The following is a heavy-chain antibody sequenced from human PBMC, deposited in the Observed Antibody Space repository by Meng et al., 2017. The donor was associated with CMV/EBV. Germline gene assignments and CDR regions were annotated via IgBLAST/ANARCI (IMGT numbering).Heavy chain of an antibody. Sequence: SETLSLTCTVSGGSISSSSYYWGWICQPPGKGLEWIGSIYYSGSTYYNPSLKSRVTISVDTSKNQFSLKLSSVTAADTAVYYCARHYRRAGRVDYWGQGTLVTVSS. CDR2: IYYSGST. D-gene: IGHD1-26*01. CDR1: GGSISSSSYY. CDR3: ARHYRRAGRVDY. V-gene: IGHV4-39*01. J-gene: IGHJ4*02.